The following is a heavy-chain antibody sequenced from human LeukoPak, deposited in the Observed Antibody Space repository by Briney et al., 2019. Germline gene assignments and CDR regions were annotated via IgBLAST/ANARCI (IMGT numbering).Heavy chain of an antibody. V-gene: IGHV1-2*02. CDR1: GYTFTGYY. CDR2: INPNSGDT. J-gene: IGHJ4*02. D-gene: IGHD1-26*01. Sequence: ASVKVSFKPSGYTFTGYYMHWVRQAPGQGLEWMGWINPNSGDTKCAQKFQGRVTMTRDTSISTAYMELSGLRSDDTAVYYCARGRGVVGTTTLSDSWGQGTLVTVSS. CDR3: ARGRGVVGTTTLSDS.